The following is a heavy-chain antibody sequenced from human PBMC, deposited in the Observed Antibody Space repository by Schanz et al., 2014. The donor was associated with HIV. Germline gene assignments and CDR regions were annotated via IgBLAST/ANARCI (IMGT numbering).Heavy chain of an antibody. Sequence: EVQVVESGGGLVQPGGSLRLSCTTSGFIFSDHFMGWVRQGAGKGLEWVSTISESGRYTYYADSVKGRFMISRDNSNNTLYLQMNSLRAEDTAVYFCTRGRFLERGGMDVWGQGTAVTVSS. CDR1: GFIFSDHF. CDR3: TRGRFLERGGMDV. V-gene: IGHV3-23*04. J-gene: IGHJ6*02. D-gene: IGHD3-3*01. CDR2: ISESGRYT.